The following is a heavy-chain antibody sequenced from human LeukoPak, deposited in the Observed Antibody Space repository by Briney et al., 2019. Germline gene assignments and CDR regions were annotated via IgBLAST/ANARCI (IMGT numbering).Heavy chain of an antibody. CDR2: ISCSGGST. D-gene: IGHD5-12*01. V-gene: IGHV3-23*01. Sequence: GSLSLSFAASGFPFSSYAMSWVRPAPGKGLGWVSAISCSGGSTYYADSVKGRFTISRDNSKNTLYLQMNSLRAEDTAVYYCAKSGSAGYSGYDKTPDYWGQGTLVTVSS. J-gene: IGHJ4*02. CDR3: AKSGSAGYSGYDKTPDY. CDR1: GFPFSSYA.